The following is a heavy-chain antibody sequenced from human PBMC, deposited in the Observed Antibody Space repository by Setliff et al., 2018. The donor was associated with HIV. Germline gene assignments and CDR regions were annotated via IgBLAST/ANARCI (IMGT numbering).Heavy chain of an antibody. V-gene: IGHV4-30-4*01. CDR3: SRDVGVPGRGNALDY. D-gene: IGHD1-26*01. Sequence: SETLSLTCSVSGGSISSADYHWSWIRQPPGEGLEYIGQISHSGTTYYTPSLRSRLSMSIDTSKNQFSLNLTSMTAADTAVYYCSRDVGVPGRGNALDYWGQGTQVTVS. CDR2: ISHSGTT. J-gene: IGHJ4*02. CDR1: GGSISSADYH.